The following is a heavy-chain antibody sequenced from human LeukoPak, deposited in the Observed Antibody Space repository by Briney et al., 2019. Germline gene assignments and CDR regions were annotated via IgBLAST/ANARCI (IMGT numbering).Heavy chain of an antibody. CDR3: ARERSGLYYYDSSGYYYDY. CDR1: GDSVSSNSAA. D-gene: IGHD3-22*01. V-gene: IGHV6-1*01. Sequence: SQTLSLTCAISGDSVSSNSAAWNWIRQSPSRGLEWLGRTYYRSKWYNDYAVSVKSRITINPDTSKNQFSLQLNSVTPEDTAVYYCARERSGLYYYDSSGYYYDYWGQGTLVTVSS. J-gene: IGHJ4*02. CDR2: TYYRSKWYN.